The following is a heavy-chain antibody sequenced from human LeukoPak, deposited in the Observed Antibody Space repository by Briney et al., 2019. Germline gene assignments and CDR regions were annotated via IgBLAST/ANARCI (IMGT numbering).Heavy chain of an antibody. CDR1: GFTFSSYA. Sequence: KPGGSLRPSCAASGFTFSSYAMSWVRQAPGKGLEWVSAISGSGGSTYYADSVKGWFTISRDNSKNTLYLQMNSLRAEDTAVYYCAKYDSSGYYYRLPHYWGQGTLVTVSS. J-gene: IGHJ4*02. V-gene: IGHV3-23*01. CDR3: AKYDSSGYYYRLPHY. CDR2: ISGSGGST. D-gene: IGHD3-22*01.